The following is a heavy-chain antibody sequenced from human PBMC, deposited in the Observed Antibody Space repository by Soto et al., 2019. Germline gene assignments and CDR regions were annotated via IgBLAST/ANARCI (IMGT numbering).Heavy chain of an antibody. V-gene: IGHV1-18*01. CDR1: GYTFTSYG. J-gene: IGHJ4*02. Sequence: GASVNVSCKASGYTFTSYGISWVRQAPGQRLEWIGWISAYNENTNYAQKLQGRVTMTTDTSTSTAYMELRSLRSDDTAVYYFAIDGGYGGPYWGQGTLVTVSS. CDR3: AIDGGYGGPY. D-gene: IGHD4-17*01. CDR2: ISAYNENT.